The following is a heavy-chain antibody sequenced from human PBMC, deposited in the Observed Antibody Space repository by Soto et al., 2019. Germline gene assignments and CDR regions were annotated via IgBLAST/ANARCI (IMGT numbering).Heavy chain of an antibody. Sequence: SETLSLTCAVYGGSFSGYYWSWIRQHPGKGLEWIGYIYYSGSTYYNPSLKSRVTISVDTSKNQFSLKLSSVTAADTAVYYCARSLITIDYYYYYGMDVWAQGTTVTVSS. D-gene: IGHD3-16*01. J-gene: IGHJ6*02. CDR3: ARSLITIDYYYYYGMDV. CDR2: IYYSGST. V-gene: IGHV4-31*11. CDR1: GGSFSGYY.